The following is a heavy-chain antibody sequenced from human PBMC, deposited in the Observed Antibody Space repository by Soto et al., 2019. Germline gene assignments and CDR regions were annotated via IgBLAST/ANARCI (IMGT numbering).Heavy chain of an antibody. D-gene: IGHD3-16*02. V-gene: IGHV3-53*01. Sequence: EVQLVESGGGLIQPGGSLRLSCAASGFTVSSNYMSWVRQAPGKGLEWVSVIYSGGSTYYADSVKGRFTISRDNSKNTLYLQMNSLRAEDTAVYYCARGHYDYVWGSYRDWGQGTLVTVSS. CDR3: ARGHYDYVWGSYRD. CDR2: IYSGGST. J-gene: IGHJ4*02. CDR1: GFTVSSNY.